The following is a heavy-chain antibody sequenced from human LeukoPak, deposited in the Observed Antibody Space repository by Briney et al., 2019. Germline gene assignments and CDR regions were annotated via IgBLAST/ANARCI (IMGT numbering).Heavy chain of an antibody. J-gene: IGHJ4*02. D-gene: IGHD6-13*01. CDR2: ISSSSSTI. V-gene: IGHV3-48*01. CDR1: GFTFSSYS. Sequence: GGSLRLSCAASGFTFSSYSMNWVRQAPGKGLEWVSYISSSSSTIYYADSVKGRFTISRDNAKNSLYLQMNSLRAEDTAVYYCAIIAAPTGTDYWGQGTLVTVSS. CDR3: AIIAAPTGTDY.